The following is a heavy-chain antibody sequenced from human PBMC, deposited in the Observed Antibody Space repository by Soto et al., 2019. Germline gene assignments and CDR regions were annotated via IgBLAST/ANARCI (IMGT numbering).Heavy chain of an antibody. CDR1: GFTFSSFA. CDR3: VQDWTGNSCPCMVV. J-gene: IGHJ6*02. Sequence: EVQLLESGGGLVQPGGSLRLSCAASGFTFSSFAMTWVRQAPGEGLEWVSSISSSGETTYYSDSVKGRFTISRDISKNMVYLQLTSLGAEDTAVYFCVQDWTGNSCPCMVVWGQGTTVTVSS. CDR2: ISSSGETT. D-gene: IGHD6-13*01. V-gene: IGHV3-23*01.